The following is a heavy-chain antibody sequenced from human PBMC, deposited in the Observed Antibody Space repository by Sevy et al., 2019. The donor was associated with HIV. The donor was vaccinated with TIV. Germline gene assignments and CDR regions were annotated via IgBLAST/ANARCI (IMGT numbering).Heavy chain of an antibody. CDR3: ARDAADIVVVPAANEAFDI. V-gene: IGHV3-21*01. Sequence: GRSLRLSCAASGFTFSSYSMNWVRQAPGKGLEWVSSISSSSSYIYYADSVKGRFTISRDNAKNSLHLQMNSLRAEDTAVYYCARDAADIVVVPAANEAFDIWGQGTMVTVSS. J-gene: IGHJ3*02. D-gene: IGHD2-2*01. CDR1: GFTFSSYS. CDR2: ISSSSSYI.